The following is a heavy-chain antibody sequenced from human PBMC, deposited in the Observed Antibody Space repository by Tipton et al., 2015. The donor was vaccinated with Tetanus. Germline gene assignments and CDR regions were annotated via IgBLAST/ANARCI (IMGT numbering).Heavy chain of an antibody. CDR1: RGPISSYY. CDR3: ARGITDGYNRRLDY. J-gene: IGHJ4*02. CDR2: ISNGNP. Sequence: GLVKPSETLSLTCTVSRGPISSYYWSWVRLPAGKGLEFIGHISNGNPDYAPSLKNRVSLSDDLSKNEFYMKLRSVTAADTGVYYCARGITDGYNRRLDYWGQGTLVAVSP. D-gene: IGHD1-20*01. V-gene: IGHV4-4*07.